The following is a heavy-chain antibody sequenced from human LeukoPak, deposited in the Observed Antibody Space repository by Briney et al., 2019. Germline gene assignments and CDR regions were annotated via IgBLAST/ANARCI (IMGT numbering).Heavy chain of an antibody. CDR3: AKGAASRGYTYVAN. CDR2: ISGSGGST. V-gene: IGHV3-23*01. CDR1: GFTFSSYA. D-gene: IGHD5-18*01. Sequence: GGSLRLSCAASGFTFSSYAMSWVRQAPGKGLEWVSAISGSGGSTYYADSVKGRFTISRDNSNNTLYLQMNSLRAEDTAVYYCAKGAASRGYTYVANWGQGTLVTVSS. J-gene: IGHJ4*02.